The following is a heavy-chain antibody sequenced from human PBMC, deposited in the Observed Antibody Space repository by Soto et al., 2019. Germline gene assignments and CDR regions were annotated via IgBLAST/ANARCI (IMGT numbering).Heavy chain of an antibody. Sequence: QVHLVESGGGVVQPGRSLRLSCAASGFTFSSYGMHWVRQAPGKGLEWVAVISYDGSNKYYADSVKGRFTISRDNSKHALFLQMNSLRAEDTAVFYCAKDYKHNYDPWGQGTLVTSSS. V-gene: IGHV3-30*18. CDR1: GFTFSSYG. CDR2: ISYDGSNK. CDR3: AKDYKHNYDP. D-gene: IGHD2-21*01. J-gene: IGHJ5*02.